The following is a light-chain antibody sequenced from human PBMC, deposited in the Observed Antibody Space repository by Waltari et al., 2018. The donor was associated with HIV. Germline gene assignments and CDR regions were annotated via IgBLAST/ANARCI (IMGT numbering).Light chain of an antibody. V-gene: IGLV1-40*01. CDR3: QSYDNSLSGPV. CDR2: GNI. Sequence: QSVLTQPPSVSGAPGQRVTISCTGSSSNIGAGYDVHWYQHLPGTAPKLLIYGNINRPAGVPDRFSGSKSGTSASLAITGLQAEDEADYYCQSYDNSLSGPVFGGGTKLTVL. CDR1: SSNIGAGYD. J-gene: IGLJ2*01.